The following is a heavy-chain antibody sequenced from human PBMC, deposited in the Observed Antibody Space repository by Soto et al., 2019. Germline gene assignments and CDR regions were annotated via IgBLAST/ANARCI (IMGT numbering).Heavy chain of an antibody. J-gene: IGHJ3*02. CDR1: GFTFSSYW. D-gene: IGHD2-15*01. Sequence: GGSLRLSCAASGFTFSSYWMHWVRQAPGKGLVWVSRINSDGSSTSYADSVKGRFTISRDNAKNTLYLQMNSLRAEDTVVYYCARDNQPGGIVVVVAAPPDDAFDIWGQGTMVTVSS. CDR2: INSDGSST. V-gene: IGHV3-74*01. CDR3: ARDNQPGGIVVVVAAPPDDAFDI.